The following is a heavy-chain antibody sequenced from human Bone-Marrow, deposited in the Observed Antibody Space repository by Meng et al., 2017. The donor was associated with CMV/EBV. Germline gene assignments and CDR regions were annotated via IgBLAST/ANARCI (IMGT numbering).Heavy chain of an antibody. V-gene: IGHV3-30-3*01. Sequence: GESLKISCAASGFTFSSSAMHWVRQAPGKGLEWVAVISYNGSNKYYADSVKGRFTISRDNSKNTLYLQINSLRAEDTAVYYCARVGDFWSGYDAFDIWGQGTMVTVSS. J-gene: IGHJ3*02. CDR3: ARVGDFWSGYDAFDI. CDR2: ISYNGSNK. CDR1: GFTFSSSA. D-gene: IGHD3-3*01.